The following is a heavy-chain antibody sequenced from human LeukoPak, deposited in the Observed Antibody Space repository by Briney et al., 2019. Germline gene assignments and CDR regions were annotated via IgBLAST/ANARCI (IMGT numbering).Heavy chain of an antibody. CDR3: ARPYSSSLKAFDI. CDR1: GFTFSSYS. J-gene: IGHJ3*02. D-gene: IGHD6-13*01. CDR2: ISSSSSTI. Sequence: GSLRLSCAASGFTFSSYSMNWVRQAPGKGLEWVSYISSSSSTIYYADSVKGRFTISRDSAKNSLYLQMNSLRAEDTAVYYCARPYSSSLKAFDIWGQGTMVTVSS. V-gene: IGHV3-48*01.